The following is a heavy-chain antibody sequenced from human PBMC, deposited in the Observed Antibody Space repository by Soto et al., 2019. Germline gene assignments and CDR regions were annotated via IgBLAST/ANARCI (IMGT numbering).Heavy chain of an antibody. J-gene: IGHJ4*02. D-gene: IGHD2-8*02. CDR2: INHSGSS. CDR1: GGYFSGYD. V-gene: IGHV4-34*01. Sequence: PSETLPLTCAVDGGYFSGYDWTWIRQNPGTGLEWIGEINHSGSSNYNPSLKSRVTISVDTSKNQFSLKLTSVTAADTAVYYCARDKITGLFDYWGQGTLVTVSS. CDR3: ARDKITGLFDY.